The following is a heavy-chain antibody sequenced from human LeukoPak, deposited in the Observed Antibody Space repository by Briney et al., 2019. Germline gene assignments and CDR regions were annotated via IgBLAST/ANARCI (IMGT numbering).Heavy chain of an antibody. Sequence: PGGSLRLSCAASGFTFSSYSMNWVRQAPGKGLEWVSSISSSSSYIYYADSVKSRFTISRDNAKNSLYLQMNSLRAEDTAVYYCARYLNSGPADYWGQGTLVTVSS. V-gene: IGHV3-21*06. CDR2: ISSSSSYI. CDR3: ARYLNSGPADY. J-gene: IGHJ4*02. D-gene: IGHD6-19*01. CDR1: GFTFSSYS.